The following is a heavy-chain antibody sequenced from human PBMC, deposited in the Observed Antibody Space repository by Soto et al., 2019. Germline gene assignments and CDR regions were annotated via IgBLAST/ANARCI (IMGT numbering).Heavy chain of an antibody. V-gene: IGHV3-30*18. CDR2: ISYDGSNK. J-gene: IGHJ4*02. Sequence: QVQLVESGGGVVQPGRSLRLSCAASGFTFSSYGMHWVRQAPGKGLEWVAVISYDGSNKYYADSVKGRFTISRDNSKNALYLQMNSLRAEDTAVDYCAKEKVVRGVISGVDCWGQGTLVTVSS. CDR1: GFTFSSYG. CDR3: AKEKVVRGVISGVDC. D-gene: IGHD3-10*01.